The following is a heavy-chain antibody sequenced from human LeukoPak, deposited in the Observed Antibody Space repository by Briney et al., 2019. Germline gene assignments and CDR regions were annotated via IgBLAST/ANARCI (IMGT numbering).Heavy chain of an antibody. CDR1: VGSFSGYY. V-gene: IGHV4-34*01. Sequence: SETLSLTCAVYVGSFSGYYWSWIRQPPGKGLEWIGEINHSGSTNYNPSLKSRLSISVVTSKNQFSLKLNSVTAADTAVYYCARQRGGYFDLWGRGTRVTVSS. D-gene: IGHD3-3*01. J-gene: IGHJ2*01. CDR2: INHSGST. CDR3: ARQRGGYFDL.